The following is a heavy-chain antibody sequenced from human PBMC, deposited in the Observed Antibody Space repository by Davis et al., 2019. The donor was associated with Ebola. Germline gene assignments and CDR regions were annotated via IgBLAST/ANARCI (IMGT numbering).Heavy chain of an antibody. Sequence: SETLSLTCTVSGYSISSGYYWGWIRQPPGKGLEWIGSIYHSGSTYYNPSLKSRVTISVDTSKNQFSLKLSSVTAADTAVYYCARSRADVVVVAATVLYYYYGMDVWGKGTTVTVSS. CDR3: ARSRADVVVVAATVLYYYYGMDV. CDR2: IYHSGST. D-gene: IGHD2-15*01. V-gene: IGHV4-38-2*02. J-gene: IGHJ6*04. CDR1: GYSISSGYY.